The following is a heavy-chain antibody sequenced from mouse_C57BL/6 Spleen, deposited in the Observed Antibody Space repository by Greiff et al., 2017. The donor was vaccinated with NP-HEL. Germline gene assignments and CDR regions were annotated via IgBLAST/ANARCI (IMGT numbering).Heavy chain of an antibody. J-gene: IGHJ2*01. CDR1: GYTFTSYW. CDR2: IDPSDRYT. CDR3: VRRHYDGYFDY. V-gene: IGHV1-50*01. Sequence: QVQLQQPGAELVKPGASVKLSCKASGYTFTSYWMQWVKQRPGQGLEWIGEIDPSDRYTNYNQKFKGKATLTVDTSSSTAYMQLSSLTSEDSAVYYCVRRHYDGYFDYWGQGTTLTVSS. D-gene: IGHD1-2*01.